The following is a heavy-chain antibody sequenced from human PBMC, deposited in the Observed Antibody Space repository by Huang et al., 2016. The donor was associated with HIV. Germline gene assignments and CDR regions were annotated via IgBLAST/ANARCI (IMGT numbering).Heavy chain of an antibody. V-gene: IGHV4-61*09. D-gene: IGHD3-10*02. Sequence: QVQLQESGPGLVKPSQTLSLTCTVSGGSITSGSYYWSWIRQPAGKGLEWIGHMYTSGSTNFNPSLKSRVTILLDTSKNQFSLKLSSVTAADTAMYYCARAKCSPDAFDIWGQGTMVTVSS. CDR1: GGSITSGSYY. J-gene: IGHJ3*02. CDR3: ARAKCSPDAFDI. CDR2: MYTSGST.